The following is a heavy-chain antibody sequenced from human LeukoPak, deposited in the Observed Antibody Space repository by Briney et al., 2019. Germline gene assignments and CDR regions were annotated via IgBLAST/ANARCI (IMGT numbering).Heavy chain of an antibody. CDR2: ISGSGSSI. CDR1: GFTFTTYE. Sequence: GGSLRLSCAASGFTFTTYEMNWVRQAPGKGLEWVSYISGSGSSIYYADSVEGRFTISRDNAKPSLYLQMNSLRAEDTAVYYCARDDVLSLGISFDLWGRGTLVTVSS. J-gene: IGHJ2*01. D-gene: IGHD3-10*02. CDR3: ARDDVLSLGISFDL. V-gene: IGHV3-48*03.